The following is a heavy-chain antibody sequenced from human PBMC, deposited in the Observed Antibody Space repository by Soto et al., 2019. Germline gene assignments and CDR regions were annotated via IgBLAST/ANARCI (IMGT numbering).Heavy chain of an antibody. V-gene: IGHV1-8*02. Sequence: ASVKVSCKASGYTFINFDISWVRQAAGQGLEWLGWMNPGSGKTGYASKFQGRVAMTRDASTGTSHLELSSLTSDDTAVYYCARMASAGTLNWFDPWGQGTLVTVSS. J-gene: IGHJ5*02. CDR3: ARMASAGTLNWFDP. CDR1: GYTFINFD. D-gene: IGHD6-13*01. CDR2: MNPGSGKT.